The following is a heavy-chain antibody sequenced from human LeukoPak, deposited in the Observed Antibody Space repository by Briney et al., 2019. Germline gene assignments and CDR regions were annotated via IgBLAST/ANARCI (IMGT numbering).Heavy chain of an antibody. V-gene: IGHV3-23*01. CDR1: GLTFSSYA. J-gene: IGHJ1*01. CDR3: AKVKYSYGPALRFFQH. D-gene: IGHD5-18*01. Sequence: GGSLRLACAASGLTFSSYAMSWVRQAPGKGLEWVSAISGSGGSTYYADSVKGRFTISRDNSKNTLYLQMNSLRAEDTAVYYCAKVKYSYGPALRFFQHWGQGTLVTVSS. CDR2: ISGSGGST.